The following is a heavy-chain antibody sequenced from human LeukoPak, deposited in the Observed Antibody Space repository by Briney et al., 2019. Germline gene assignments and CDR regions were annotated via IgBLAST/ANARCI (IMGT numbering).Heavy chain of an antibody. J-gene: IGHJ3*02. Sequence: SETLSLTCTVSGGSISSYYWNWIRQPPGKGLEWIGDIYYSGSTNYNPSLKSRVTILVDTSKNQFSLRLSSVTAADTAVYYCAREYSSASGRRAFDIWGQGTMVTVSS. CDR2: IYYSGST. CDR3: AREYSSASGRRAFDI. D-gene: IGHD6-6*01. CDR1: GGSISSYY. V-gene: IGHV4-59*08.